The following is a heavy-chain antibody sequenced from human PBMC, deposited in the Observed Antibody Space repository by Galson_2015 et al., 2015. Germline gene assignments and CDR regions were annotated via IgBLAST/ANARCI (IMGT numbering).Heavy chain of an antibody. D-gene: IGHD6-13*01. CDR2: INPGDSDT. V-gene: IGHV5-51*01. CDR3: ARQRAAGGGYYYGMDV. J-gene: IGHJ6*01. Sequence: QSGAEVKKAGESLEISCKTSGYRFSNYWIAWVRQMPGKGLEWMGIINPGDSDTRYSPSLQGQVTISVDKSMSTAYLQWSSLKASDTAVYYCARQRAAGGGYYYGMDV. CDR1: GYRFSNYW.